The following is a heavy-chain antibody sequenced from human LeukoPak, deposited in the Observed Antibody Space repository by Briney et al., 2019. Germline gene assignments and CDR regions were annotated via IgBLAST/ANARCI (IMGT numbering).Heavy chain of an antibody. CDR2: INHSGST. J-gene: IGHJ4*02. Sequence: PSETLSLTCAVYGGSFSGYYWSWIRQPPGKGLEWIGEINHSGSTNYNPSLKSRVTISVDTSKNQFSLKLSSVTAADTAVYYCARRSAYYYDSSGYYFDYWGQGTLVTVSS. CDR3: ARRSAYYYDSSGYYFDY. V-gene: IGHV4-34*01. CDR1: GGSFSGYY. D-gene: IGHD3-22*01.